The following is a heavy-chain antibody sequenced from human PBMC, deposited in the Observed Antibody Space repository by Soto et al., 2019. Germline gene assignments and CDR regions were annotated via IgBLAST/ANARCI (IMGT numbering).Heavy chain of an antibody. D-gene: IGHD5-12*01. CDR1: GFTFNTYS. V-gene: IGHV3-21*01. Sequence: GSLRLSCAASGFTFNTYSMTWVRQTPGRGLEWVSSISSTSSFIKYADSVKGRFMISRDNAKNSLYLQMDSLRVEDTAVYYCATSGWLHWGQGILVTVS. CDR3: ATSGWLH. CDR2: ISSTSSFI. J-gene: IGHJ4*02.